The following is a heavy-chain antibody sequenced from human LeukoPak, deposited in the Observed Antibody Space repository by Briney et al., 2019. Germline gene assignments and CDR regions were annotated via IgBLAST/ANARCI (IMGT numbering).Heavy chain of an antibody. CDR1: GFTFSSYA. CDR2: ISYDGSNK. V-gene: IGHV3-30-3*01. D-gene: IGHD2-2*01. CDR3: AKDGLGYCSSTSCYYFDY. J-gene: IGHJ4*02. Sequence: SGGSLRLSCAASGFTFSSYAMHWVRQAPGKGLEWVAVISYDGSNKYYADSVKGRFTISRDNSKNTLYLQMNSLRAEDTAVYYCAKDGLGYCSSTSCYYFDYWGQGTLVTVSS.